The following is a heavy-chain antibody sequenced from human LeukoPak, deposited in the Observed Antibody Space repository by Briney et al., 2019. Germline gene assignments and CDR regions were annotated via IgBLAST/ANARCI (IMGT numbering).Heavy chain of an antibody. Sequence: ASVKVSCKASGYTFTGYYMHWVRQAPGQGLEWMGWINPNSGGTNYAQKFQGRVTMTRDTSISTAYMELSGPRSDDTAVYYCARTNYDFWSAYYPDWGQGTLVTVSS. D-gene: IGHD3-3*01. J-gene: IGHJ4*02. CDR2: INPNSGGT. CDR1: GYTFTGYY. CDR3: ARTNYDFWSAYYPD. V-gene: IGHV1-2*02.